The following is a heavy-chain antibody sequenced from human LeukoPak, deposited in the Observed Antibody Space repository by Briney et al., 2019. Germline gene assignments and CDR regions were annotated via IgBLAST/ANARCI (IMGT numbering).Heavy chain of an antibody. D-gene: IGHD4-17*01. CDR2: IIPIFGTA. CDR3: ARGPYYGTRMDV. CDR1: GGTFSSYA. J-gene: IGHJ6*03. V-gene: IGHV1-69*05. Sequence: ASVKVSCKASGGTFSSYAISWVRQAPGQGLEWMGRIIPIFGTANYAQKFQGRVTITTDESTSTAYMELSSLRSEDTAVYYCARGPYYGTRMDVWGKGTTVTVSS.